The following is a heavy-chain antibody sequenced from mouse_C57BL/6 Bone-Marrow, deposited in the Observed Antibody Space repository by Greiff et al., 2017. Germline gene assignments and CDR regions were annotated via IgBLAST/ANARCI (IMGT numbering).Heavy chain of an antibody. D-gene: IGHD1-1*01. J-gene: IGHJ2*01. Sequence: QQSGAELVRPGSSVKLSCKASGYTFTSYWMHWVKQRPIQGLEWIGNIDPSDSETHYNQKFKDKATLTVDKSSSTAYMQLSSLTSEDSAVYYCARRGFYFLDYWGQGTTLTVSS. CDR1: GYTFTSYW. V-gene: IGHV1-52*01. CDR3: ARRGFYFLDY. CDR2: IDPSDSET.